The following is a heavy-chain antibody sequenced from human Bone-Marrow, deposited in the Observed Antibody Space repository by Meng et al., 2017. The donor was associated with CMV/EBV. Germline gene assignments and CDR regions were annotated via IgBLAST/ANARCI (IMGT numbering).Heavy chain of an antibody. D-gene: IGHD5/OR15-5a*01. Sequence: SETLSLTCTVSGGSISSYYWSWIRQPPGKGLEWIGYIYYSGSTNYNPSLKSRVTISVDTSKNQFSLKLSSVTAADTAVYYCARGPLGGYSVSEQLFYSLSQGTLVTVSS. CDR1: GGSISSYY. CDR2: IYYSGST. J-gene: IGHJ4*02. CDR3: ARGPLGGYSVSEQLFYS. V-gene: IGHV4-59*01.